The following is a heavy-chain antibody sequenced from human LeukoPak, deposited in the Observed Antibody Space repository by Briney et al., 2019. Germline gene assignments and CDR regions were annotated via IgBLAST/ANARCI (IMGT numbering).Heavy chain of an antibody. CDR2: LSFDGINK. CDR3: AKRRSAFGGVMVTGNFDY. V-gene: IGHV3-30*18. D-gene: IGHD3-16*01. J-gene: IGHJ4*02. Sequence: GGSLRLSCAASGFTFRNFGMHWVRQAPGKGLEWLAVLSFDGINKYYTDSVKGRFTISRDNSKNTLYLQMISLRPEDTAVYFCAKRRSAFGGVMVTGNFDYWGQGALVTVSS. CDR1: GFTFRNFG.